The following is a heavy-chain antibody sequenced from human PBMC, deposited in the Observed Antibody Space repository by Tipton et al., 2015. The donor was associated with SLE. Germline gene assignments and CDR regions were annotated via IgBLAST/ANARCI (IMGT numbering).Heavy chain of an antibody. D-gene: IGHD6-13*01. CDR2: ISAYNGNT. V-gene: IGHV1-18*04. J-gene: IGHJ4*02. CDR3: AGDSSSWYGIDY. Sequence: QLVQSGAEVKKPGASVKVSCKASGYTFTSYGISWVRQAPGQGLEWMGWISAYNGNTNYAQKLQGRVTMTRDTSISTAYMELSSLRSEDTAVYYCAGDSSSWYGIDYWGQGTLVTVSS. CDR1: GYTFTSYG.